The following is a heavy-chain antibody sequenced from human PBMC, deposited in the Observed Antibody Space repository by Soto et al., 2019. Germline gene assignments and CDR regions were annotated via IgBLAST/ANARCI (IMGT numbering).Heavy chain of an antibody. CDR3: ARGAEGLGYNWKFVPFDL. CDR1: GGTFSSHV. Sequence: QVPLVQSGAEVKKPGSSVRVSCKTSGGTFSSHVFSWVRQAPGQGLEWMGGIIPKFVTPNSAQRFQDRVTITADESTSTVYMELSSPRPEDTAVYYCARGAEGLGYNWKFVPFDLWGQGTLVTVSS. V-gene: IGHV1-69*01. D-gene: IGHD1-20*01. CDR2: IIPKFVTP. J-gene: IGHJ4*02.